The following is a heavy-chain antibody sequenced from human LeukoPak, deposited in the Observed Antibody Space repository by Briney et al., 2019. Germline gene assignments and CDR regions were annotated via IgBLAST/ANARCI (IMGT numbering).Heavy chain of an antibody. CDR1: GFTFNGYW. Sequence: GGSLRLSCAASGFTFNGYWMSWVRQGPGKWLEWVANIKQDGSDKYYVDSVKGRFTISRDNAKNSLYLQMNSLRAEDTAVYYCAKDGGLWVSAHWGDSWGRGTLVTVSS. CDR3: AKDGGLWVSAHWGDS. CDR2: IKQDGSDK. D-gene: IGHD7-27*01. V-gene: IGHV3-7*03. J-gene: IGHJ4*02.